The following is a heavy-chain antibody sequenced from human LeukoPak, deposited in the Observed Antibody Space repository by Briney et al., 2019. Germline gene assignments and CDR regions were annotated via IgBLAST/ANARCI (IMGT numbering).Heavy chain of an antibody. Sequence: GGSLRLSCAASGFTFSSYWMHWVRQAPGKGLVWVSRINSDGSSTSYADSVKGRFTISRDNAKNTLYLQMNSLRAEDTAVYYCARGGQRSQYYYFMDVWGKGTTVTVSS. CDR2: INSDGSST. CDR1: GFTFSSYW. J-gene: IGHJ6*03. V-gene: IGHV3-74*01. D-gene: IGHD1-26*01. CDR3: ARGGQRSQYYYFMDV.